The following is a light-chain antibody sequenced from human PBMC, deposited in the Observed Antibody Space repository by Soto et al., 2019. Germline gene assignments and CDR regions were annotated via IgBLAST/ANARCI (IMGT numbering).Light chain of an antibody. CDR3: QQRSNWIT. Sequence: EIVMTQSPATLSVSPGERATLSCRASQSVSSNLAWYQQKPGQAPTLLIYDTSYRATGIPARFSGSGSGTDFTLTTNSLAPEDFAVYYCQQRSNWITFGQGTRLEIK. CDR2: DTS. J-gene: IGKJ5*01. V-gene: IGKV3-11*01. CDR1: QSVSSN.